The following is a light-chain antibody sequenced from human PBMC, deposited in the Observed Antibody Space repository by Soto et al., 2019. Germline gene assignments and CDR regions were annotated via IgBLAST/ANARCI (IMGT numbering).Light chain of an antibody. CDR1: QSISNW. J-gene: IGKJ4*01. CDR2: KAS. Sequence: DIQMTQSPSTLSASVGDRVTITCRASQSISNWLAWYQQKPAKAPKLLIYKASSLESGVPSSLSGSGSGTEFTLTISSLQPDDFATYYCQKYNSSFGGGTKVEIK. V-gene: IGKV1-5*03. CDR3: QKYNSS.